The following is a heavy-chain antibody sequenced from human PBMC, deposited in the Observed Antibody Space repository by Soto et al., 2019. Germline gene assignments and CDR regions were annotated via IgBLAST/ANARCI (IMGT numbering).Heavy chain of an antibody. J-gene: IGHJ4*01. CDR2: IIGNSGTT. Sequence: GGSLRLSCVASGFSFSSYDMSWVRQAPGKGLEWVSFIIGNSGTTYYADSVKGRFTISRDNSKNTLYLQMSRLGAEDTAAYYCAKGSTYSFYFDHWGQGTLVTV. D-gene: IGHD5-18*01. CDR3: AKGSTYSFYFDH. V-gene: IGHV3-23*01. CDR1: GFSFSSYD.